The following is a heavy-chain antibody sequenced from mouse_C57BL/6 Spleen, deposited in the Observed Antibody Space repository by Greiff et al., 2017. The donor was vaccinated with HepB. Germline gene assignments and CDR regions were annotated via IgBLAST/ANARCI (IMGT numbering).Heavy chain of an antibody. V-gene: IGHV1-50*01. D-gene: IGHD2-5*01. J-gene: IGHJ2*01. CDR3: AHSNYNY. CDR1: GYTFTSYW. CDR2: IDPSDSHT. Sequence: QVQLQQPGAELVKPGASVKLSCKASGYTFTSYWMQWVKQRPGQGLEWIGEIDPSDSHTNYNQKFKGKATLTVDTSSSTAYMQLSSLTSEDSAVYYCAHSNYNYWGQGTTLTVSS.